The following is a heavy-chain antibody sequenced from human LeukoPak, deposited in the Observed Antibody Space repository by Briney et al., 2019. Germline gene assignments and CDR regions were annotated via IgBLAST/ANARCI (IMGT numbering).Heavy chain of an antibody. Sequence: PSETLSLTCTVSGDSVSNYYWSWVRQPAGKGLEWIGRISSSGSTNYNPSLKSRVTISVDTSKNQFSLKLSSVTAADTAVYFCARGPYSYDSSGAFDIWGQGTMVTVSS. CDR3: ARGPYSYDSSGAFDI. V-gene: IGHV4-4*07. D-gene: IGHD3-22*01. J-gene: IGHJ3*02. CDR1: GDSVSNYY. CDR2: ISSSGST.